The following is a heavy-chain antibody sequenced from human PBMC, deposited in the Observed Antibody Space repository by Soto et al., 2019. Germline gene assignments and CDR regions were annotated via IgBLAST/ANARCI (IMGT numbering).Heavy chain of an antibody. CDR3: TTSLLLGYCVVGSSCYLGY. V-gene: IGHV3-23*01. D-gene: IGHD2-15*01. Sequence: PGGSLRLSCAASGFTFSSYVMSWVRQAPGKGLEWVSAISGSGGSTYYADSVKGRFTISRDDSKNTAYLQMNSLKTEDTAVYYCTTSLLLGYCVVGSSCYLGYWGQGTLVTVSS. CDR1: GFTFSSYV. J-gene: IGHJ4*02. CDR2: ISGSGGST.